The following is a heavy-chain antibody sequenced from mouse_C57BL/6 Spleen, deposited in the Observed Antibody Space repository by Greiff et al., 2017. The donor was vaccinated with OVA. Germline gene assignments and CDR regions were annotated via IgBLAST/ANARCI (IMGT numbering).Heavy chain of an antibody. CDR2: IDPETGGT. J-gene: IGHJ2*01. Sequence: QVHVKQSGAELVRPGASVTLSCKASGYTFTDYEMHWVKQTPVHGLEWIGAIDPETGGTAYNQKFKGKAILTADKSSSTAYMELRSLTSEDSAVYYCTRDPDYYGSSYFDYWGQGTTLTVSS. CDR1: GYTFTDYE. CDR3: TRDPDYYGSSYFDY. D-gene: IGHD1-1*01. V-gene: IGHV1-15*01.